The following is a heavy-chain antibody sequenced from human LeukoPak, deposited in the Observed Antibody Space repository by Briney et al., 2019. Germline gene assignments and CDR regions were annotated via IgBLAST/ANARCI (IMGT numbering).Heavy chain of an antibody. CDR2: IYTSGST. J-gene: IGHJ5*02. CDR3: ARERVNYDFWSGVPDFDP. D-gene: IGHD3-3*01. Sequence: PSETPSLTCTVSGGSICSYYWSWIRQPAGKGLEWIGRIYTSGSTNYNPSLKSRVTMSVDTSKNQFSLKLSSVTAADTAVYYCARERVNYDFWSGVPDFDPWGQGTLVTVSS. V-gene: IGHV4-4*07. CDR1: GGSICSYY.